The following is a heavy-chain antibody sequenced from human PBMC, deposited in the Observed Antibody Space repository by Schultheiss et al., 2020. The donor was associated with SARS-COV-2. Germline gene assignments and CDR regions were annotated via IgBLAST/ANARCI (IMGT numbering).Heavy chain of an antibody. D-gene: IGHD6-13*01. V-gene: IGHV4-59*08. CDR1: GGSISSYY. Sequence: SETLSLTCIVSGGSISSYYWSWIRQSPGKGLEWIGYIYYSGSTNYNPSLKSRVTISVDTSKNQFSLKLSSVTAADTAVYYCARHVLTLAQLVFNWAVERHYYYIDVWGKGITVTVSS. CDR2: IYYSGST. CDR3: ARHVLTLAQLVFNWAVERHYYYIDV. J-gene: IGHJ6*03.